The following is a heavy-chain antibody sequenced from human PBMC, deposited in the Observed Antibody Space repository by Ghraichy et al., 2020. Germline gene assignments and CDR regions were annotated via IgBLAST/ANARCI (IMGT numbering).Heavy chain of an antibody. J-gene: IGHJ6*03. Sequence: ASVKVSCKASGYTFTSYDINWARQATGQGLEWMGWMNPNSGNTGYAQKFQGRVTMTRNTSISTAYMELSSLRSEDTAVYYCARRWGSSWFYTGVYYYYMDVWGKGTTVTVSS. CDR2: MNPNSGNT. V-gene: IGHV1-8*01. CDR3: ARRWGSSWFYTGVYYYYMDV. D-gene: IGHD6-13*01. CDR1: GYTFTSYD.